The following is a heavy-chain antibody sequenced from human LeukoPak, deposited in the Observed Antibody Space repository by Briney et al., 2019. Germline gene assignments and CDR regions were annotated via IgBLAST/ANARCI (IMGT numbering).Heavy chain of an antibody. J-gene: IGHJ4*02. CDR3: ARHLLWFGELSGGFDY. D-gene: IGHD3-10*01. Sequence: GGSLRLSCAASRVSFSSYGMSWVCRAPGKGLEWVSVISSSGGSTYYSDSVKGRFTTSRDNSRNTLYLQMNSLRAEDTAVYYCARHLLWFGELSGGFDYWGQGTLVTVSS. CDR1: RVSFSSYG. V-gene: IGHV3-23*01. CDR2: ISSSGGST.